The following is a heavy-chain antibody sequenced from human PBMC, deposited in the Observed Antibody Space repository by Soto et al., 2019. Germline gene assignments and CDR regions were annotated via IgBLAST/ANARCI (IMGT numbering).Heavy chain of an antibody. Sequence: QVQLVESGGGVVQPGRSLRLSCSTSGFTFSNYGFHWVRQAPGKGLEWGAVIWYDGSQKYYASSVKGRFTVSRDNSKNTVFLQMSSLRAEDTAIYNCARDDCSTTSCLAYWGQGTLVAVSS. CDR2: IWYDGSQK. D-gene: IGHD2-2*01. V-gene: IGHV3-33*01. CDR3: ARDDCSTTSCLAY. CDR1: GFTFSNYG. J-gene: IGHJ4*02.